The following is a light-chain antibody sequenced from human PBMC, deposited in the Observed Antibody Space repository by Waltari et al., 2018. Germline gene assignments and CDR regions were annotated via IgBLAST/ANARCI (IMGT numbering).Light chain of an antibody. CDR1: SGHSTYA. V-gene: IGLV4-69*01. CDR3: QTWGTGIRV. CDR2: VNSDGSH. J-gene: IGLJ3*02. Sequence: QVALTQLPSASASLGASVKLTCTLSSGHSTYAIAWHQQQPGKGPRYLMGVNSDGSHSKGEGVPDRFSGSSSGAERYLTISSLQSEDEADYYCQTWGTGIRVFGGGTKLTVL.